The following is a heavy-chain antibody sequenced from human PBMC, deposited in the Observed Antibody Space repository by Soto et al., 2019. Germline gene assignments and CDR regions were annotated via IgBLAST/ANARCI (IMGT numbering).Heavy chain of an antibody. CDR2: ISAYNGNT. V-gene: IGHV1-18*04. CDR3: ARDFDDYVWGRYCYYGMDV. J-gene: IGHJ6*02. Sequence: ASVKVSCKASGYTFTSYGISWVRQAPGQGLEWMGWISAYNGNTNYAQKLQGRVTMTTDTSTSTAYMELRSLRSDDTAVYYCARDFDDYVWGRYCYYGMDVWGQGTTVTVSS. CDR1: GYTFTSYG. D-gene: IGHD3-16*01.